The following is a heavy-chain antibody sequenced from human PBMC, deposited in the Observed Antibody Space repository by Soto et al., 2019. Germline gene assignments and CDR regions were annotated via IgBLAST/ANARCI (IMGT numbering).Heavy chain of an antibody. Sequence: QVPLQESGPGLVKPSETLSLTCTVSGGSISRNCWTWIRQPPGKGLEWIGYICSSGTTKYNPSLKSRVTISIDTSKNQFSLSLTSVAVADTAVYYRARVGTSAYFYATGVWGEGTTVTVSS. CDR1: GGSISRNC. CDR3: ARVGTSAYFYATGV. V-gene: IGHV4-59*01. CDR2: ICSSGTT. D-gene: IGHD1-1*01. J-gene: IGHJ6*04.